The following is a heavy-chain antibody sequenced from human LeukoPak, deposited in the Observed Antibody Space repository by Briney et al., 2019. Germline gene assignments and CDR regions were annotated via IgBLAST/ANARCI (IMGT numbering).Heavy chain of an antibody. CDR3: ASSRYLDRLFSHHFSHGMDV. J-gene: IGHJ6*04. V-gene: IGHV3-23*01. CDR2: ISGSGRNT. CDR1: GFTSNTSA. D-gene: IGHD3-9*01. Sequence: GGSLRLSCPASGFTSNTSAMSWVRQAPGKGLEWVSGISGSGRNTYYAESVKGHFIISRDNSKNTLYLQMNRLRAEDTAVYYCASSRYLDRLFSHHFSHGMDVWGKGTTVTVSS.